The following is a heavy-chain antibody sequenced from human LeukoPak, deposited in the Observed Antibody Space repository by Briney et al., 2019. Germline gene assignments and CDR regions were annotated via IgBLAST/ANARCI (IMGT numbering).Heavy chain of an antibody. Sequence: ASVKVSCKASGYTFTGYHMHWVRQAPGQGLEWMGRINPNSGGTNYAQKFQGRVTMTRDTSISTAYMELGRLRSDDTAVYYCARGHAHNYYDSSGYYSWFDPWGQGTLVTVSS. CDR3: ARGHAHNYYDSSGYYSWFDP. V-gene: IGHV1-2*06. D-gene: IGHD3-22*01. J-gene: IGHJ5*02. CDR1: GYTFTGYH. CDR2: INPNSGGT.